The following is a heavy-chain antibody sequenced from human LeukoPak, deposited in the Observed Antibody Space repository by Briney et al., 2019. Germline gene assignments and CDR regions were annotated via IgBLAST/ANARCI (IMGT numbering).Heavy chain of an antibody. Sequence: PGGSLRLSCAASGFTFSNAWMNWVRQAPGKGLEWVGRIKRKTDAGTTDYATPVKGRFTISRDDSRNTLYLQMNSLKTEDTAVYYCTTGNWGPYWGQGTLVTVSS. CDR1: GFTFSNAW. J-gene: IGHJ4*02. V-gene: IGHV3-15*07. CDR3: TTGNWGPY. CDR2: IKRKTDAGTT. D-gene: IGHD7-27*01.